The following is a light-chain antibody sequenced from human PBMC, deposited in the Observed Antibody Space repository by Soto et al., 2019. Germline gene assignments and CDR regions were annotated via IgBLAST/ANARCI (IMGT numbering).Light chain of an antibody. J-gene: IGKJ1*01. CDR1: QGIANY. CDR3: QKYNSAPRT. CDR2: AAS. Sequence: IQMTQSPSSLSASVGDRVTITFRASQGIANYLAWYQHKPGKVPNLLIYAASTLQSGVPSRFSGGGSGTDLTLTISSMQPEDVATYYCQKYNSAPRTFGQGTKVDIK. V-gene: IGKV1-27*01.